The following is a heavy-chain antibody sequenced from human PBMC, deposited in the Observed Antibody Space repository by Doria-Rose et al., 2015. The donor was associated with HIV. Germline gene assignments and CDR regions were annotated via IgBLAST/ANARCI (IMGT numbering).Heavy chain of an antibody. J-gene: IGHJ4*02. D-gene: IGHD6-13*01. CDR2: IFSDDER. V-gene: IGHV2-26*01. CDR3: ARIKSSRWYHKYYFDF. CDR1: GVSLSSPGMG. Sequence: QVTLKESGPVLVKPTETLTLTCTVSGVSLSSPGMGVSWIRQPPGKALEWLANIFSDDERSYTKSLQSRLTISRGTSKSQVVLTMTDMDPVDTATYYCARIKSSRWYHKYYFDFWGQGTLVIVSA.